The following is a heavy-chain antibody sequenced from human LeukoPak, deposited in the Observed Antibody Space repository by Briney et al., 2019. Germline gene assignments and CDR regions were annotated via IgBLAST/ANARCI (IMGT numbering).Heavy chain of an antibody. CDR1: GGSISNYY. V-gene: IGHV4-59*08. J-gene: IGHJ4*02. Sequence: SETLSLTCTVSGGSISNYYWSWIRQPPGKGLEWIGYIYYSGSTNYNPSLKSRVTISVDTSNNQFSLKLSSVTAADTAVYYCARLRPDILTSFRGRYYFDYWGQGTLVTVSS. CDR3: ARLRPDILTSFRGRYYFDY. CDR2: IYYSGST. D-gene: IGHD3-9*01.